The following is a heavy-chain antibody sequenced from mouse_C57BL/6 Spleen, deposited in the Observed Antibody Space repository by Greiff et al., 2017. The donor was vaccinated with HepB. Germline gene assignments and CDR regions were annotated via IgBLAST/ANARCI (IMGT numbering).Heavy chain of an antibody. Sequence: QVQLKESGPELVKPGASVKISCKASGYAFSSSWMNWVKQRPGKGLEWIGRIYPGDGDTNYNGKFKGQATLTADKSSSTAYMQLSSLTSEDSAVYFCALNWDGEDYFDYWGQGTTLTVSS. D-gene: IGHD4-1*01. V-gene: IGHV1-82*01. J-gene: IGHJ2*01. CDR1: GYAFSSSW. CDR2: IYPGDGDT. CDR3: ALNWDGEDYFDY.